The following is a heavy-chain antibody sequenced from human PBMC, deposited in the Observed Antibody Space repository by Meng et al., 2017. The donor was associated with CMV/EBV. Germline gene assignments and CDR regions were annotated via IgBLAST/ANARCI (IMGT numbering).Heavy chain of an antibody. J-gene: IGHJ4*02. V-gene: IGHV4-4*07. CDR2: IYTSGRT. Sequence: QVHLQESGPVLVKPSETLSLTCCVSGGSISSYYWSWIRQPAGKGLEWIGRIYTSGRTNYNPSLKSRVTMSVDTSKNQFSLKLSSVTAADTAVYYCARVLRWNGVIDYWGQGTLVTVSS. CDR1: GGSISSYY. CDR3: ARVLRWNGVIDY. D-gene: IGHD4-23*01.